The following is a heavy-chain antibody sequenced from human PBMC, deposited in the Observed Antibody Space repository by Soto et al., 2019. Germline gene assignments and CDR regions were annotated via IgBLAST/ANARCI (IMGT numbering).Heavy chain of an antibody. D-gene: IGHD2-2*01. CDR3: AKDSGPHCTSTSCVHYVDS. J-gene: IGHJ4*02. CDR2: ISGADDGT. V-gene: IGHV3-23*01. Sequence: EVQLLGSGGGLIQPGGSLRLSCAASGFTFTSYAMSWVRQAPGKGLEWVSSISGADDGTYYAYSVKGRFTISRDNYKNTLEMQMNRLGDEDTALYSCAKDSGPHCTSTSCVHYVDSWGQGTLVTVSS. CDR1: GFTFTSYA.